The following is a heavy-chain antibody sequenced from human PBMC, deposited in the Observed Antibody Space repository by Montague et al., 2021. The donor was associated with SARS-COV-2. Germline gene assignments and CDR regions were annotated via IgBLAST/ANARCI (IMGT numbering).Heavy chain of an antibody. CDR3: ARAIWHLDV. CDR1: GDSISRYY. V-gene: IGHV4-4*07. J-gene: IGHJ2*01. CDR2: IYTGGYV. Sequence: SETRSLTCSVSGDSISRYYWSWIRQSDGKGLEWIGRIYTGGYVNYNPALQSQVSMSVDTSKSQVSLNVTSVTAADTAVYYCARAIWHLDVWGRGILVTVSS.